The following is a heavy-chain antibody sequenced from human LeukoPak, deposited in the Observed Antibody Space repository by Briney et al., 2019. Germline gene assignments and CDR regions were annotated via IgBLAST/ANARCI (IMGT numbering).Heavy chain of an antibody. CDR2: IYTSGTT. Sequence: SETLSLTCTVSGGSISSYYWSWIRQPAGKGLEWIGRIYTSGTTHYNPSLKSRVTMSVDTSKNQFSLKLSSVTAADTAVYYCARLSTVTTSFDYWGQGTLVTVSS. CDR3: ARLSTVTTSFDY. CDR1: GGSISSYY. D-gene: IGHD4-17*01. J-gene: IGHJ4*02. V-gene: IGHV4-4*07.